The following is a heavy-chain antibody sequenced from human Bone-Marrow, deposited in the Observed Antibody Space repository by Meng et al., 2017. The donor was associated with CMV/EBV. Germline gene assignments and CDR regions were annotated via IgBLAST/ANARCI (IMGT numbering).Heavy chain of an antibody. V-gene: IGHV1-18*01. D-gene: IGHD2-2*01. CDR2: ISVYNGNT. CDR3: ARYCSSTSCYLYYYYGMDV. CDR1: GYTFTSYG. Sequence: ASVKVSCKTSGYTFTSYGISWVRQAPGQGLEWMGWISVYNGNTNYAQKLQGRVTMTTDTSTSTAYMELRSLRSDDTAVYYCARYCSSTSCYLYYYYGMDVWGQGTTVTVSS. J-gene: IGHJ6*02.